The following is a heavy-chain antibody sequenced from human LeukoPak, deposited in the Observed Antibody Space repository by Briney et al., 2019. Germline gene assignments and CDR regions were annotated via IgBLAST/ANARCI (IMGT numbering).Heavy chain of an antibody. CDR3: AKTTSGYFYDAFDI. CDR1: GFTFDDYT. CDR2: ISWNSGSI. Sequence: HPGGSLRLSCAASGFTFDDYTMHWVRQAPGKGLEWVSGISWNSGSIAYADSVKGRFTISRDSAKNSLYLQMNSLRAEDLALYYCAKTTSGYFYDAFDIWGQGTMVTVS. D-gene: IGHD3-22*01. J-gene: IGHJ3*02. V-gene: IGHV3-9*03.